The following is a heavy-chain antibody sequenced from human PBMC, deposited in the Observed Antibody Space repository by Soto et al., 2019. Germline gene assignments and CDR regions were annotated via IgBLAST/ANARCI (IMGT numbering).Heavy chain of an antibody. CDR1: DGSIRGSSAY. J-gene: IGHJ4*02. D-gene: IGHD1-26*01. Sequence: QLQLQESGPRLVKPSETLSLTCFVSDGSIRGSSAYWSWIRQPPGKGLEWIGTIYYSGSTYYNASLKSRVTMSVDLSKSQFSLRLNSVTAADTAVFYCARHFPREGGWELLDYWGQGILVTVSS. V-gene: IGHV4-39*01. CDR2: IYYSGST. CDR3: ARHFPREGGWELLDY.